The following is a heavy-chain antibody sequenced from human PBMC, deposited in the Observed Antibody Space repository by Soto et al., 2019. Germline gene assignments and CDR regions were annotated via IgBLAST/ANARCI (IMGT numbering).Heavy chain of an antibody. CDR1: GFTFSSYS. Sequence: VQLVESGGGLVQPGGPLSLSGAASGFTFSSYSMNWVRQAPGQRLEWVPSISSSSSYIYYADSLKSLFTIASDKAKSTLDLQMNSLRAEDTAVYNCAITEKGLLRYFDRSGGYCDHWGQGALVTDSS. CDR2: ISSSSSYI. D-gene: IGHD3-9*01. CDR3: AITEKGLLRYFDRSGGYCDH. J-gene: IGHJ4*02. V-gene: IGHV3-21*01.